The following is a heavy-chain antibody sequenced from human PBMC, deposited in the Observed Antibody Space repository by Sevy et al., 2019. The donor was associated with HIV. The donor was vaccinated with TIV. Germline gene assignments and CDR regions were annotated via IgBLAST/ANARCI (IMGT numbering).Heavy chain of an antibody. J-gene: IGHJ6*02. CDR2: ISTSSSTI. V-gene: IGHV3-48*02. D-gene: IGHD2-15*01. CDR3: TSVSALEAARMLSAYYGLDV. CDR1: GFTFSSYS. Sequence: GGSLRLSCAASGFTFSSYSMNWVRQAPGKGLEWVSYISTSSSTIYYADSVKGRFTISRDNAKNSLYLQMNSLRDEDTAVYYCTSVSALEAARMLSAYYGLDVWGQGTTVTVSS.